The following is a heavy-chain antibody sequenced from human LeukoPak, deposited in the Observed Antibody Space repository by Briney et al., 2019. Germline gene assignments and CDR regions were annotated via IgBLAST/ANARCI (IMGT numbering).Heavy chain of an antibody. J-gene: IGHJ4*02. CDR2: IYYTGST. CDR3: ARRVYSYGY. CDR1: GFTFSTFW. V-gene: IGHV4-39*07. D-gene: IGHD5-18*01. Sequence: GSLRLSCAASGFTFSTFWMHWIRQPPGKGLEWIGSIYYTGSTYYNPSLKSRVTISVDTSKNQFSLKLSSVTAADTAVYYCARRVYSYGYWGQGTLVTVSS.